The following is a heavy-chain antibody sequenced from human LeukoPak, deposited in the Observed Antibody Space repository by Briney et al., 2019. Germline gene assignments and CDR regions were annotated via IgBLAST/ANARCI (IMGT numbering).Heavy chain of an antibody. Sequence: SGGSLRLPCAAPGFTFSSYRMSWVRQAPGKGLEWVANIKEDGSEKYYVDSVKGRFTISRDNAKKSLYLQMNSLRAEDTAVYYCARDRGRNWFDSWGQGTLVTVSS. J-gene: IGHJ5*01. V-gene: IGHV3-7*04. CDR3: ARDRGRNWFDS. CDR1: GFTFSSYR. CDR2: IKEDGSEK. D-gene: IGHD6-25*01.